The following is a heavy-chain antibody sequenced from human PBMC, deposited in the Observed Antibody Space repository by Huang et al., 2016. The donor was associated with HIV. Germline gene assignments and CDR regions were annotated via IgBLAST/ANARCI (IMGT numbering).Heavy chain of an antibody. CDR1: GGSFSGYY. CDR3: ARERMMSWLDDHDAFDI. D-gene: IGHD1-1*01. V-gene: IGHV4-34*01. Sequence: QVQLQQWGAGLLKPSETLSLTCAVYGGSFSGYYWGWIRQSPGKGLEWIGEINHSGSSNARPSLKSRLTRSVDTSKNQFALELSSVTAADTAVYYCARERMMSWLDDHDAFDIWGQGTMVTVSS. J-gene: IGHJ3*02. CDR2: INHSGSS.